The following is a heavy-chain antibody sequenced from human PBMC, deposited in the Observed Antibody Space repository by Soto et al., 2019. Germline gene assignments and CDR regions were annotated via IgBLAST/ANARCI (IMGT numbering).Heavy chain of an antibody. CDR3: ARLRCWYSYNWFDA. J-gene: IGHJ5*02. Sequence: SGPTLVNPTQTLTLTCTVSGFSLITDGLGVGWIRQPPGKALEWLALIYWDGDKRYSPSLRNRLTITKDTSENQAFLTMINVDPVDTATYYCARLRCWYSYNWFDAWGQGTRVTVSS. CDR1: GFSLITDGLG. V-gene: IGHV2-5*02. D-gene: IGHD2-15*01. CDR2: IYWDGDK.